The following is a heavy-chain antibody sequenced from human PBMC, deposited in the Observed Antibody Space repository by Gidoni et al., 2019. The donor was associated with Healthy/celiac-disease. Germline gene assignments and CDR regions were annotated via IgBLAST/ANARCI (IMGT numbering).Heavy chain of an antibody. Sequence: EVQLVESGGGMVKPGGSLRLSCAAPAFPFLSHSMSWIRQAPGTGLEWVSSISSSSSYIYYADSVKGRFTISRDNAKNSLYLQMSRLRAEDTAVYYCARDPRPDWYSGYYSDDWGQGTLVTVSS. CDR1: AFPFLSHS. CDR2: ISSSSSYI. V-gene: IGHV3-21*01. D-gene: IGHD1-26*01. CDR3: ARDPRPDWYSGYYSDD. J-gene: IGHJ4*02.